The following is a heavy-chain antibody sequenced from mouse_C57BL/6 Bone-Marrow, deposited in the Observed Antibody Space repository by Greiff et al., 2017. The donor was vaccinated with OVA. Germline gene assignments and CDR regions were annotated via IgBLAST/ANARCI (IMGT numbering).Heavy chain of an antibody. CDR2: IDPGNGDT. Sequence: VQLQQSGAELVRPGASVKLSCTASGFTFKDYYMHWVKQRPEQGLEWIGWIDPGNGDTEYASKFQGKATITADTSSNTAYLQLSSLTSEDTAVYYCLTAYYYAMDYWGQGTSVTVSS. CDR3: LTAYYYAMDY. J-gene: IGHJ4*01. D-gene: IGHD4-1*01. V-gene: IGHV14-4*01. CDR1: GFTFKDYY.